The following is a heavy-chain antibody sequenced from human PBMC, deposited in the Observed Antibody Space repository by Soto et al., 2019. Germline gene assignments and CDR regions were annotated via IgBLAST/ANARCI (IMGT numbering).Heavy chain of an antibody. J-gene: IGHJ6*03. CDR1: GGSISSYY. V-gene: IGHV4-59*01. Sequence: PSETLSLTCTVSGGSISSYYWSWIWQPPGKGLEWIGYIYYSGSTNYNPSLKSRVTISVDTSKNQFSLKLSSVTAADTAVYYCARAQGYYDFWSGYFTPPAGYYYYYMDVWGKGTTVTVSS. CDR2: IYYSGST. CDR3: ARAQGYYDFWSGYFTPPAGYYYYYMDV. D-gene: IGHD3-3*01.